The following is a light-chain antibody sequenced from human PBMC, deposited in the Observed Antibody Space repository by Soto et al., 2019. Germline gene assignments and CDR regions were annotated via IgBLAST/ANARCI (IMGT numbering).Light chain of an antibody. J-gene: IGLJ1*01. Sequence: ALTQPASVSGSPGQSIALSCTGTSSDVGAYNSVSWYQQYPGKAPKLMIHDVSNRPSGVSDRFSGSKSGNTASLTISGLQAEDEADYYCSSYTSSSSYVFGSGTKLTVL. CDR3: SSYTSSSSYV. CDR1: SSDVGAYNS. V-gene: IGLV2-14*01. CDR2: DVS.